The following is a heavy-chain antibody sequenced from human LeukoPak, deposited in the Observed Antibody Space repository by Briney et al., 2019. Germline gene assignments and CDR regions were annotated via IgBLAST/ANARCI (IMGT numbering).Heavy chain of an antibody. V-gene: IGHV4-61*02. CDR2: IYTSGST. D-gene: IGHD1-26*01. J-gene: IGHJ4*02. CDR3: TRGGELMNY. CDR1: GGSVSSGNYY. Sequence: PSQTLSLTCTVSGGSVSSGNYYWSWIRQPAGKGLEWIGRIYTSGSTNYNPSLKSRVTISVDTSKNQFSLRLTSVTAADTAVYYCTRGGELMNYWGQGTLVTVSS.